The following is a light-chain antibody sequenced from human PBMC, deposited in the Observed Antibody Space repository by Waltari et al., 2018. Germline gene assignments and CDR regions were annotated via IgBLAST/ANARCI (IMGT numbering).Light chain of an antibody. J-gene: IGLJ3*02. Sequence: QSALTQPASVSGSPGQSITISCTGTSSDVGGYNYVSWYQQHPGKAPTLMIYDVSKRPSGVSNRFSGSKSGNTASLTISGLQAEDEADYYCSSYTSSSLGVFGGGTKLTVL. CDR3: SSYTSSSLGV. CDR1: SSDVGGYNY. V-gene: IGLV2-14*01. CDR2: DVS.